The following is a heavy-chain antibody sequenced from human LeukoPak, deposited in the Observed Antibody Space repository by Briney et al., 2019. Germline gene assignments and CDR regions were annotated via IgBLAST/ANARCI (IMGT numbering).Heavy chain of an antibody. CDR1: GFTFSSYA. D-gene: IGHD1-26*01. Sequence: GGSLRLSCAASGFTFSSYAMSWVRQAPGEGLEWVSIITGSDGSTYYADSVKGRFTISRDNSKNTLYLQMNSLRAEDTAVYYCAKGPIVGATKAFDIWGQGTMVTVSS. V-gene: IGHV3-23*01. J-gene: IGHJ3*02. CDR2: ITGSDGST. CDR3: AKGPIVGATKAFDI.